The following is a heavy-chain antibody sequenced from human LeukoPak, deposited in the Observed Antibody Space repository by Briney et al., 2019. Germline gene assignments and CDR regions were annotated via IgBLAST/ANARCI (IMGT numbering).Heavy chain of an antibody. CDR1: GFTFNNYA. D-gene: IGHD3-3*01. Sequence: PGGSLRLSCAASGFTFNNYALSWVRQAPGKGLEWVSTISGNGGSTYYADSVKGRFTISRDNSKNTLYLQMNSLRAEDTAVYYCATEYDFWSGYSYYFDYWGQGTLVTVSS. V-gene: IGHV3-23*01. CDR3: ATEYDFWSGYSYYFDY. J-gene: IGHJ4*02. CDR2: ISGNGGST.